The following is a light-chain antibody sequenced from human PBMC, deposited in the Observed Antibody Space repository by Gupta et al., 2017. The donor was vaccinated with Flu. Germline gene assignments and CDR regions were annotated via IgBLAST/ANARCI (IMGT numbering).Light chain of an antibody. Sequence: SYVLTQPPSVSVAPGQTATITCGGKNIGSKSVHWYQQKPGQAPVLVVYDDTDRPSGIPERLSGANSGNTATLTISRIEAGDEADYYCQLWDSSSDQVVFGGGTKLTVL. CDR1: NIGSKS. CDR2: DDT. V-gene: IGLV3-21*02. CDR3: QLWDSSSDQVV. J-gene: IGLJ2*01.